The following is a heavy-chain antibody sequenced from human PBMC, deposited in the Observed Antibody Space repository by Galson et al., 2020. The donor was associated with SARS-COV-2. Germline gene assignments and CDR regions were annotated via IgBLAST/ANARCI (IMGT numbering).Heavy chain of an antibody. D-gene: IGHD3-16*01. CDR1: GFTFSDAH. V-gene: IGHV3-11*01. CDR2: IKNRGDTI. Sequence: GESLKISCAASGFTFSDAHMTWIRQAPGKGLEWISYIKNRGDTIYYADSVKGRFTISRDNANNLLYLQMNSLRVEDTAMYYCARESWGSLEPGGQGTLVTVST. CDR3: ARESWGSLEP. J-gene: IGHJ5*02.